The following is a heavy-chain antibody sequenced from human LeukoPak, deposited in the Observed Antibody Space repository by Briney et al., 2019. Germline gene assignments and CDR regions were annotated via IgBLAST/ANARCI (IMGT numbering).Heavy chain of an antibody. CDR2: IIPILGIA. CDR1: GGTFSSYA. CDR3: ARDGSSEDAFDI. J-gene: IGHJ3*02. V-gene: IGHV1-69*04. Sequence: GSSVTVSCTASGGTFSSYAISWVRQAPGQGLEWMGRIIPILGIANYAQKFQGRVTITADKSTSTAYMELSSLRSEDTAVYYCARDGSSEDAFDIWGQGTMVTVSS. D-gene: IGHD6-19*01.